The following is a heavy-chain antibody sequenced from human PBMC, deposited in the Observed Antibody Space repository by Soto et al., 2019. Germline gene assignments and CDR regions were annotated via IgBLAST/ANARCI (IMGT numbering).Heavy chain of an antibody. J-gene: IGHJ4*02. V-gene: IGHV3-53*01. Sequence: PGGSLRLSCAASGFTVSSNYMTWVRQAPGKGLEWVSVIYSGGSTYYADSVKGRFTISRDNSKNTLYLQMNSLRAEDTAIYYCALLRFFDWPIDYWGQGTLVTVSS. CDR1: GFTVSSNY. CDR2: IYSGGST. D-gene: IGHD3-9*01. CDR3: ALLRFFDWPIDY.